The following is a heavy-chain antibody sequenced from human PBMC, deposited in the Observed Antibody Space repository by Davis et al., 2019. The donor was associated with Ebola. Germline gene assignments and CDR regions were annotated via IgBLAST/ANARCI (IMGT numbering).Heavy chain of an antibody. D-gene: IGHD3-3*01. J-gene: IGHJ4*02. V-gene: IGHV4-59*12. CDR2: IYYSGST. CDR1: GGSISSYY. Sequence: MPSETLSLTCTVSGGSISSYYWSWIRQPPGKGLEWIGYIYYSGSTNYNPSLKSRVTISVDTSKNQFSLKLSSVTAADTAVYYCASRDFWRNRDYWGQETLVTVSS. CDR3: ASRDFWRNRDY.